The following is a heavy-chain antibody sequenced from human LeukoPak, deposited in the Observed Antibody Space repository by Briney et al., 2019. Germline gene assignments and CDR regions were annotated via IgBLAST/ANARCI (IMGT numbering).Heavy chain of an antibody. CDR3: AKDVLSLTPYYIDY. CDR1: GFTFDDFA. D-gene: IGHD2-8*01. Sequence: RGSLPLSCEASGFTFDDFAMHWVRQAPGKGLEWVSLINGNGGRTYYADSVKGRFTISRDNSKNSLSLQINSLRSEDTALYYCAKDVLSLTPYYIDYWGQGTLVTVPS. V-gene: IGHV3-43*02. J-gene: IGHJ4*02. CDR2: INGNGGRT.